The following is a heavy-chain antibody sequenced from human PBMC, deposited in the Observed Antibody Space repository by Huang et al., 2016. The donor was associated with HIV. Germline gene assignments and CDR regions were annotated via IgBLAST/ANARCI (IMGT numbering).Heavy chain of an antibody. CDR1: GFNFSAYW. J-gene: IGHJ6*02. CDR3: ARGGIYYDVLTGRHYYYNGLDV. Sequence: EVHLVESGGDLVQPGGSLRLSCVASGFNFSAYWRSWVRQAPGKGLGGGANIRQDGSEKNYVDAGKGRFTIARDKAKNSGYLQLTSLRAEDTAVYYWARGGIYYDVLTGRHYYYNGLDVWGQGTTVTVSS. V-gene: IGHV3-7*01. D-gene: IGHD3-9*01. CDR2: IRQDGSEK.